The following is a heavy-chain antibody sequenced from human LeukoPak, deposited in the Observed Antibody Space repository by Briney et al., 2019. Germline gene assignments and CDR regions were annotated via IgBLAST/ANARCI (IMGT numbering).Heavy chain of an antibody. CDR3: AALTEGY. D-gene: IGHD1-14*01. V-gene: IGHV3-64*01. CDR1: GFTLSRCA. CDR2: ISNDGGST. J-gene: IGHJ4*02. Sequence: GGSLRLSCAASGFTLSRCATQWVRQAPGQGLEYVSGISNDGGSTYYASSVKGRFTISRDNSKNTLYLQMGSLRVEDMAVYYCAALTEGYWGQGTLVTVSS.